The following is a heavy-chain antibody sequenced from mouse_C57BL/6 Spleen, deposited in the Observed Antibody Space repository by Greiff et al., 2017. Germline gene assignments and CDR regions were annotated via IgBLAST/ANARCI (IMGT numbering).Heavy chain of an antibody. CDR1: GFTFSSYT. J-gene: IGHJ4*01. D-gene: IGHD2-4*01. CDR3: ARHDSSSYYYDYDGYAMDD. V-gene: IGHV5-9*01. CDR2: ISGGGGNT. Sequence: EVKLVESGGGLVKPGGSLKLSCAASGFTFSSYTMSWVRQTPEKRLEWVATISGGGGNTYYPDSVQGRFTISRDTAKNTLYLKKSSLRSEDTALYYCARHDSSSYYYDYDGYAMDDWGQGTSVTVSS.